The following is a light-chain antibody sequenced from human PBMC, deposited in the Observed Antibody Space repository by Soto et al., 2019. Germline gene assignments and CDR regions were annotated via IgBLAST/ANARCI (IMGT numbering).Light chain of an antibody. J-gene: IGKJ3*01. CDR3: QQFQTYPT. CDR2: DAS. CDR1: QDIYSA. Sequence: AVQLTQSPSSLSASVGDSVTITCRASQDIYSALAWYQQKPEKPPKLLIYDASSLKSVVPSRISGSGSRTDFTLTISTLQPEDFETYYCQQFQTYPTFGPGTKVDIK. V-gene: IGKV1-13*02.